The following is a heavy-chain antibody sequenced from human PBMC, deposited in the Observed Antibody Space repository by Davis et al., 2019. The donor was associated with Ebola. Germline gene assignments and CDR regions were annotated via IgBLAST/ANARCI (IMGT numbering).Heavy chain of an antibody. CDR1: GGSFSSSTYY. D-gene: IGHD1-14*01. J-gene: IGHJ5*02. CDR2: IYYSGST. Sequence: SETLSLTCTVSGGSFSSSTYYWGWIRQPPGKGLEWIGSIYYSGSTYYNPSLESRVTISVDMAKNQFSLKMRSVTAADTAVYYCARNSITKFNWLDPWGQGTLVTVSS. CDR3: ARNSITKFNWLDP. V-gene: IGHV4-39*07.